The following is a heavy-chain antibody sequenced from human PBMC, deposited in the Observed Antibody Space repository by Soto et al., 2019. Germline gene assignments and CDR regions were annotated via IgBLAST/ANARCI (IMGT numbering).Heavy chain of an antibody. J-gene: IGHJ6*03. CDR1: GGSFSGYY. Sequence: SETLSLTCAVYGGSFSGYYWSWIRQPPGKGLEWIGEINHSGSTNYNPSLKSRVTISVDTSKNQFSLKLSSVTAADTAVYYCARELAGCSGGSCPSPGYYYYMDVWGKGTTVTVSS. CDR2: INHSGST. D-gene: IGHD2-15*01. CDR3: ARELAGCSGGSCPSPGYYYYMDV. V-gene: IGHV4-34*01.